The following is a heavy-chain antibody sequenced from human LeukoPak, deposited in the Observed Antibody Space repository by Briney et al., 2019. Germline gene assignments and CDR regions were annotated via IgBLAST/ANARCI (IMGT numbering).Heavy chain of an antibody. J-gene: IGHJ4*02. Sequence: GGSLRLSCAASGFTVSDHYMSWVRQAPGQGLESVSLIYSGGTTLYADSVKGRFTISRDNSKNTLFLQMNSLRAEDTALYYCARDRGYCSGGSCYEFDYWGQGNLVTVSS. CDR3: ARDRGYCSGGSCYEFDY. D-gene: IGHD2-15*01. V-gene: IGHV3-53*01. CDR2: IYSGGTT. CDR1: GFTVSDHY.